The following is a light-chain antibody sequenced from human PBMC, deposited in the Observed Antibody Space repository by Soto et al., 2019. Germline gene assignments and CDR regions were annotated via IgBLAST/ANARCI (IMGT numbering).Light chain of an antibody. J-gene: IGKJ4*01. CDR1: QSVTTN. V-gene: IGKV3-15*01. Sequence: EVVMTQSPATLSVSAGERVTFSCRASQSVTTNLAWYQHKPGQSPRLLISDASTGASGIPARFSGSGSWTELTLTITSLQSEDFAVYYCQQYNSLPLTCGGGTKVDNK. CDR2: DAS. CDR3: QQYNSLPLT.